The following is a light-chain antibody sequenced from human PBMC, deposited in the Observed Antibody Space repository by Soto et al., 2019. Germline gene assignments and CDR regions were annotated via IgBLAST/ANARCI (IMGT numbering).Light chain of an antibody. CDR1: SSDVGGHDY. J-gene: IGLJ1*01. Sequence: QSALTQPASVSVSPGQSITISCNGTSSDVGGHDYVSWYQQHPGKAPKLTIFEVSNRPSGVSNRFSGSKSGNTASLTISGLQAEDEADYYCSSYTDSNSFYVFGSGTKV. V-gene: IGLV2-14*01. CDR3: SSYTDSNSFYV. CDR2: EVS.